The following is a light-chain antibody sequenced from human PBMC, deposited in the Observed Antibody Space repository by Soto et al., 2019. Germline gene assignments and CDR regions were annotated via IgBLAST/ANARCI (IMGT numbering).Light chain of an antibody. CDR1: QSISRW. CDR3: QQYNSYSWT. CDR2: KAS. J-gene: IGKJ1*01. V-gene: IGKV1-5*03. Sequence: EIQLTESPATLSRSLGDSVTIICRASQSISRWLAWYTKKTGKAPKILIYKASSLESGVPSRVSGSGSGTEFTLTISSLQPDDFATDYCQQYNSYSWTFGQGTKVDIK.